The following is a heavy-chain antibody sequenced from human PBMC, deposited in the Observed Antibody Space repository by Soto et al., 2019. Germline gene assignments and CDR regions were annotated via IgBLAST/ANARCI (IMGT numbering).Heavy chain of an antibody. CDR2: INHSGST. Sequence: SETLSLTCAVYGGSFSGYYWTWIRQPPGTGLEWIGEINHSGSTNYNPSLKSRVTISVDTSKNQFSLKLSSVTAADTAVYYCARGFEPSFDWLSPGYYYGMDVWGQGTTVTVSS. CDR1: GGSFSGYY. CDR3: ARGFEPSFDWLSPGYYYGMDV. J-gene: IGHJ6*02. V-gene: IGHV4-34*01. D-gene: IGHD3-9*01.